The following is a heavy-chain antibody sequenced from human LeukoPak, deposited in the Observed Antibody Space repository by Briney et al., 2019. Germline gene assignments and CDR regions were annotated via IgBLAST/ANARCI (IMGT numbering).Heavy chain of an antibody. J-gene: IGHJ1*01. Sequence: ASVKVSCKASGYTFTGYYMHWVRQAPGQGLEWMGWINPNSGGTNYAQKFQGRVTMTRDTSISTAYMELSRLRSDDTAVYYCARSPALRYFDWLPRGHGAEYFQHWGQGTLVTVSS. CDR1: GYTFTGYY. CDR2: INPNSGGT. D-gene: IGHD3-9*01. V-gene: IGHV1-2*02. CDR3: ARSPALRYFDWLPRGHGAEYFQH.